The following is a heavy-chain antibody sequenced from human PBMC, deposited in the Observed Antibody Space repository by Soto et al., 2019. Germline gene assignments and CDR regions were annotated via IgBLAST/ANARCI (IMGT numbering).Heavy chain of an antibody. Sequence: GGSLRLSCAASGFTFSSYGMHWVRQAPGKGLEWVAVISYDGSNKYYADSVKGRFTISRDNSKNTLYLQMNSLRAEDTAVYYCAKDMGAYSYGPPYYYYYGMDVWGQGTTVTVSS. CDR3: AKDMGAYSYGPPYYYYYGMDV. V-gene: IGHV3-30*18. D-gene: IGHD5-18*01. J-gene: IGHJ6*02. CDR1: GFTFSSYG. CDR2: ISYDGSNK.